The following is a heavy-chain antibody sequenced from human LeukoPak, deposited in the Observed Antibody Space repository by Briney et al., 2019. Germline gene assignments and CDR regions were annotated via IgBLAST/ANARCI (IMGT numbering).Heavy chain of an antibody. CDR2: ISISGGTT. Sequence: GGSLRLSCAPSGFTFSNYVMSWVRQAPGKGLEWVSSISISGGTTYYADSVKGRFIISRDNSKNTLYLQMNSQRAEDTAVYYCAKERTGYDDWGPGTLVTVSA. CDR3: AKERTGYDD. D-gene: IGHD7-27*01. J-gene: IGHJ4*02. V-gene: IGHV3-23*01. CDR1: GFTFSNYV.